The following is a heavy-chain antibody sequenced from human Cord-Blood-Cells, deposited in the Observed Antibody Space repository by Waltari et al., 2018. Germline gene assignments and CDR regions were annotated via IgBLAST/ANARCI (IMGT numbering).Heavy chain of an antibody. CDR1: GGTFSSYA. CDR3: AREGSSYYFDY. CDR2: IIPILGIA. D-gene: IGHD6-6*01. V-gene: IGHV1-69*09. J-gene: IGHJ4*02. Sequence: QVQLVQSGAEVKKPGSSVKVSCKASGGTFSSYAISWVRQAPGQGREWMGRIIPILGIANYAQKFQGRVTITADKSTSTAYMELSSLRSEDTAVYYCAREGSSYYFDYWGQGTLVTVSS.